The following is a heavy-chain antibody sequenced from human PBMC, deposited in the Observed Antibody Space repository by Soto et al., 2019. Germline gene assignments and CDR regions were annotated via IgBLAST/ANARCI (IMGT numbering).Heavy chain of an antibody. V-gene: IGHV3-21*06. CDR2: ISGGGSYI. CDR3: ARDSDCHSTSCFFPPHV. CDR1: GFTFSDEN. Sequence: GGSLRLSCSTSGFTFSDENMSWVRQVPGKGLDWVSGISGGGSYIFYADSVQGRFSISRDNPKNSLFLEMNSLRVEDTAVYYCARDSDCHSTSCFFPPHVWGQGTTVTVSS. D-gene: IGHD2-2*01. J-gene: IGHJ6*02.